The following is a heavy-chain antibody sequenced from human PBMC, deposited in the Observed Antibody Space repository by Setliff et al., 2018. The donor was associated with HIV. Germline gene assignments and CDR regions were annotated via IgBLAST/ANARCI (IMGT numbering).Heavy chain of an antibody. CDR3: ARLGGICSGGSCTALAYTMDV. CDR1: GYSFSSYW. Sequence: PGASLTLSCKGSGYSFSSYWIGWVRQMPGKGLEWMGIIYPGDSDTRYSPSFQGQVTISADKSISTAYLQCSSLKASDTAMYYCARLGGICSGGSCTALAYTMDVWCQGTTVTVSS. D-gene: IGHD2-15*01. CDR2: IYPGDSDT. J-gene: IGHJ6*02. V-gene: IGHV5-51*01.